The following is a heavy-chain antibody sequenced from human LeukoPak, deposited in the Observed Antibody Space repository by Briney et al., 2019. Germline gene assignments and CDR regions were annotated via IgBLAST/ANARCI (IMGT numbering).Heavy chain of an antibody. D-gene: IGHD3-10*01. CDR3: ALGLYGSGSYYFDY. CDR2: IYYSGST. Sequence: PSETLSLTCTVSGGSISSSSYYWGWIRQPPGKGLEWIGSIYYSGSTYYNPSLKSRVTISVDTSKNQFSLKLSSVTAADTAVYYCALGLYGSGSYYFDYWGQGTLVTVSS. J-gene: IGHJ4*02. CDR1: GGSISSSSYY. V-gene: IGHV4-39*01.